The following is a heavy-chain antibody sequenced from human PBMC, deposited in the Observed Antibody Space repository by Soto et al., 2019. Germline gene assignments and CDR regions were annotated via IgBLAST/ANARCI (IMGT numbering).Heavy chain of an antibody. CDR3: ARWGREGGVCGYSGYDYPTTYGDYYSYYMDV. V-gene: IGHV1-2*04. Sequence: ASVKVSCKASGYTFTGYYMHWVRQAPGQGLEWMGWINPNSGGTNYAQKFQGWVTMTRDTSISTAYMELSRLRSDDTAVYYCARWGREGGVCGYSGYDYPTTYGDYYSYYMDVWGKGTTVTVSS. CDR2: INPNSGGT. J-gene: IGHJ6*03. CDR1: GYTFTGYY. D-gene: IGHD5-12*01.